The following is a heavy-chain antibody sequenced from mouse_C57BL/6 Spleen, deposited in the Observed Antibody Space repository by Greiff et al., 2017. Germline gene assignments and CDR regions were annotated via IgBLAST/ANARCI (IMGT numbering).Heavy chain of an antibody. D-gene: IGHD1-1*01. V-gene: IGHV1-64*01. CDR1: GYTFTSYW. CDR3: ARGGYYGSFDY. CDR2: IHPNSGST. Sequence: QVQLQQPGAELVKPGASVKLSCKASGYTFTSYWMHWVKQRPGQGLEWIGMIHPNSGSTNYNEKFKSKATLTVDKSSSTAYMQLSSLTSEDTAVYYSARGGYYGSFDYWGQGTTLTVSS. J-gene: IGHJ2*01.